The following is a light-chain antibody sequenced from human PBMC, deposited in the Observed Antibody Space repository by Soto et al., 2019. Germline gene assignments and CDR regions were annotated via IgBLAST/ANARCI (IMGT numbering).Light chain of an antibody. J-gene: IGKJ1*01. CDR1: QNINSW. Sequence: DIQMTQSPSTLSASVGDRVTITCRASQNINSWLAWYQQKPGKAPKLLIYKASTLESGVPSRFSGSGSGTEFTLAISSLQPDDFATYYCQQYNRYSPPWTFGQGTKVEIK. V-gene: IGKV1-5*03. CDR2: KAS. CDR3: QQYNRYSPPWT.